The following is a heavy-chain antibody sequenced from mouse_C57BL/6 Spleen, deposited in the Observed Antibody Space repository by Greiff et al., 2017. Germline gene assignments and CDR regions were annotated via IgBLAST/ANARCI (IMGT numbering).Heavy chain of an antibody. D-gene: IGHD1-1*02. CDR3: ARKSRTGAWFAY. CDR2: INPNNGGT. CDR1: GYTFTDYN. Sequence: EVQLQQSGPELVKPGASVKIPCKASGYTFTDYNMDWVKQSHGKSLEWIGDINPNNGGTIYNQKFKGKATLTVDKSSSTAYMELRSLTSEDTAVYYCARKSRTGAWFAYWGQGTLVTVSA. V-gene: IGHV1-18*01. J-gene: IGHJ3*01.